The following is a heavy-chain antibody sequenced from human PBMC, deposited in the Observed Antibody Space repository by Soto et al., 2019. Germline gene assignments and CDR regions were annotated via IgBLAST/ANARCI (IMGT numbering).Heavy chain of an antibody. V-gene: IGHV3-23*01. D-gene: IGHD1-26*01. CDR1: GFTFSDHA. Sequence: EVQLLESGGGLVQPGGSLRHSCATSGFTFSDHAMHWVRQAPGEGLEWVSGVRGDFVTTPYADSVKGRFTISRDNSKNTLYLQMNSLRAEDTAIYYCVKEGKMGVEGFDFWGQGALVTFSS. CDR2: VRGDFVTT. J-gene: IGHJ4*02. CDR3: VKEGKMGVEGFDF.